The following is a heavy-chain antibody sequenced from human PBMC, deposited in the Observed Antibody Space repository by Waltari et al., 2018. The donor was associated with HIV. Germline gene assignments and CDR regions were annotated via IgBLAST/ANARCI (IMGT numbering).Heavy chain of an antibody. CDR2: IRCNETEK. CDR3: AKDVKARGLKPSYIDS. V-gene: IGHV3-30*02. CDR1: EFSFGTFG. J-gene: IGHJ4*02. Sequence: VRLVESGGGVNQPGGSLRLWCSASEFSFGTFGFHWVRQTPGRGLEWLSFIRCNETEKFFLEAVKARLTVSRDNSNNTLFLHRTGLRVDDTAIYFCAKDVKARGLKPSYIDSWGQGTPVTGSS.